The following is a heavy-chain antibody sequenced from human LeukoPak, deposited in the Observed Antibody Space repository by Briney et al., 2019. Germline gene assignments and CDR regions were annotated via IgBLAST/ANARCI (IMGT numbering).Heavy chain of an antibody. CDR2: ISIGGGT. V-gene: IGHV3-23*01. D-gene: IGHD6-19*01. J-gene: IGHJ4*02. CDR1: GFTLTTYA. Sequence: GGSLRLSCTASGFTLTTYAMSWVRQAPGKGLEWVSAISIGGGTYYADSVKGRFSISRDNSKNTMFLQMNSLRADDTAVYYCPRQSYASGWNPFDYWGQGILVTVSS. CDR3: PRQSYASGWNPFDY.